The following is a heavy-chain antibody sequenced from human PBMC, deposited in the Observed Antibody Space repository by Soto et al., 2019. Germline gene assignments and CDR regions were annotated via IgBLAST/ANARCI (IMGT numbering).Heavy chain of an antibody. CDR3: ARAPHTGLDYYYYYGMDV. Sequence: GESLKISCKGSGYSFTSYWISWVRQMPGKGLEWMGRIDPSDSYTNYSPSFQGHVTISADKSISTAYLQWSSLKASDTAMYYCARAPHTGLDYYYYYGMDVWGQGTTVTVS. V-gene: IGHV5-10-1*01. CDR1: GYSFTSYW. CDR2: IDPSDSYT. J-gene: IGHJ6*02.